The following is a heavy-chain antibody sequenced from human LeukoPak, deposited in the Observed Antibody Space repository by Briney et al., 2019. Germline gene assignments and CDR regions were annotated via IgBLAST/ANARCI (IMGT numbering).Heavy chain of an antibody. CDR1: GFTFSSYG. CDR3: AKERGNPGYSSGWFSYSYAFDI. J-gene: IGHJ3*02. Sequence: GGSLRLSCAASGFTFSSYGMHWVRQAPGKGLEWVAVISYDGSNKYYADSVKGRFTISRDNSKNTLYLQMNSLRAEDTAVYYCAKERGNPGYSSGWFSYSYAFDIWGQGTMVTVSS. D-gene: IGHD6-19*01. CDR2: ISYDGSNK. V-gene: IGHV3-30*18.